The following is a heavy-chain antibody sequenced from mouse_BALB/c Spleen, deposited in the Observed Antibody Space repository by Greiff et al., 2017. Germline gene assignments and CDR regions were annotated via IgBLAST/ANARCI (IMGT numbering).Heavy chain of an antibody. Sequence: EVKLQESGAELVKPGASVKLSCTASGFNIKDTYMHWVKQRPEQGLEWIGRIDPANGNTKYDPKFQGKATITADTSSNTAYLQLSSLTSEDTAVYYCARSTYGRGAMDYWGQGTSVTVSA. CDR2: IDPANGNT. V-gene: IGHV14-3*02. D-gene: IGHD1-1*01. CDR1: GFNIKDTY. J-gene: IGHJ4*01. CDR3: ARSTYGRGAMDY.